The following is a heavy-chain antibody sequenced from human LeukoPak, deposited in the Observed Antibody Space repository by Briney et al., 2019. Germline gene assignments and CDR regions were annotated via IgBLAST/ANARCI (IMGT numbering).Heavy chain of an antibody. CDR1: GGTFSSYA. CDR2: ISAYNGNT. CDR3: AREGSSHHFDY. D-gene: IGHD2-2*01. V-gene: IGHV1-18*01. Sequence: ASVKVSCKASGGTFSSYAISWVRQAPGQGLEWMGWISAYNGNTNYAQKLQGRVTMTTDTSTSTAYMELRSLRSDDTAVYYCAREGSSHHFDYWGQGTLVTVSS. J-gene: IGHJ4*02.